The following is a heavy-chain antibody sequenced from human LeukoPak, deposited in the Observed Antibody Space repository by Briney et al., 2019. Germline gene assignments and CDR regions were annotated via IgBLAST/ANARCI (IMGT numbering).Heavy chain of an antibody. D-gene: IGHD6-13*01. Sequence: PSETLSLTCTVSGGSISSSSYYWGWIRQPPGKGLEWIGSIYYSGSTYYNPSLKSRVTISVDTSKNQFSLKLSSVTAADTAVYYCARPRVAFYSSRRKGAFDIWGQGTMVTVSS. J-gene: IGHJ3*02. CDR3: ARPRVAFYSSRRKGAFDI. CDR1: GGSISSSSYY. CDR2: IYYSGST. V-gene: IGHV4-39*07.